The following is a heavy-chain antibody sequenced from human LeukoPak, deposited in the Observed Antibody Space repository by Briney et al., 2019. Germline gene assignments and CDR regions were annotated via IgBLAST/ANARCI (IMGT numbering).Heavy chain of an antibody. J-gene: IGHJ4*02. CDR1: GGSISSYY. Sequence: SETLSLTCTVSGGSISSYYWSWIRQPPGKGLEWIGYIYYSGSTNYNPSLKSRVTISVDTSKNQFSLKLSSVTAADTAVYYCARDYYDSSGYYSSTGLDYWGQGTLVTVSS. CDR3: ARDYYDSSGYYSSTGLDY. D-gene: IGHD3-22*01. CDR2: IYYSGST. V-gene: IGHV4-59*01.